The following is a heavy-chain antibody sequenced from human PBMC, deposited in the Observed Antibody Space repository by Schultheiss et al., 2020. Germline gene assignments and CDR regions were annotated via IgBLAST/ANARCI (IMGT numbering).Heavy chain of an antibody. Sequence: SETLSLTCTVSGRSISSYYRSWIRQPPGKGLEWIGYIYYSGSTNYNPSLKSRVTISVDTSKDQLSLMLSSVNAADTAVYYCARKPDYGDCIYDYWGQGTPGTVAA. CDR3: ARKPDYGDCIYDY. CDR2: IYYSGST. CDR1: GRSISSYY. V-gene: IGHV4-59*01. D-gene: IGHD4-17*01. J-gene: IGHJ4*02.